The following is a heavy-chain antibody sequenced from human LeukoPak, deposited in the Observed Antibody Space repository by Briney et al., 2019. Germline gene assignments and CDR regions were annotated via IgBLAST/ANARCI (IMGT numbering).Heavy chain of an antibody. CDR1: GGSISSYY. CDR2: INYSGST. D-gene: IGHD4-17*01. V-gene: IGHV4-59*01. CDR3: AGGARAKTTVYYYYYMDV. Sequence: PAETLSLTCTVSGGSISSYYWSWIRQPPGKGLEWIGYINYSGSTNYNPSLKSRVTISVDTSKNQFSLKLSSVTAADTAVYYCAGGARAKTTVYYYYYMDVWGRGTTVTVSS. J-gene: IGHJ6*03.